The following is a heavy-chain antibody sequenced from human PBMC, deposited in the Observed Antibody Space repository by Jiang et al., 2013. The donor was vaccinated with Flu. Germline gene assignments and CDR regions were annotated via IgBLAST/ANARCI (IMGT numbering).Heavy chain of an antibody. Sequence: GSGLVKPSETLSLTCTVSGGSISSYYWSWIRQPPGKGLEWIGYIYYSGSTNYNPSLKSRVTISVDTSKNQFSLKLSSVTAADTAVYYCARAFSGYYGAGIDYWGQGTLVTVSS. CDR2: IYYSGST. D-gene: IGHD3-22*01. CDR3: ARAFSGYYGAGIDY. V-gene: IGHV4-59*08. J-gene: IGHJ4*02. CDR1: GGSISSYY.